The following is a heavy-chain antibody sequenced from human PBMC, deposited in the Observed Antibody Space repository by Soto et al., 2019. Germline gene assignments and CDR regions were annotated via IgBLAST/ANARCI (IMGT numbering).Heavy chain of an antibody. CDR3: ARGAYCSGGSCYSFNAFDI. CDR1: GYTFTSYG. CDR2: ISAYNGNT. V-gene: IGHV1-18*01. D-gene: IGHD2-15*01. Sequence: ASVKVSCKASGYTFTSYGISWVRQAPGQGLEWMGWISAYNGNTNYAQKLQGRVTMTTDTSTSTAYMGLRSLRSDDTAVYYCARGAYCSGGSCYSFNAFDIWGQGTMVTVSS. J-gene: IGHJ3*02.